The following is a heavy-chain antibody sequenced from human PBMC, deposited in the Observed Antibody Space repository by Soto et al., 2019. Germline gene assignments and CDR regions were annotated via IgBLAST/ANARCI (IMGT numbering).Heavy chain of an antibody. Sequence: SETLSLTCAVSGGSFSGYYWSWIRQPPGKGLQWIGEINHSGNTNSDPSLTSRLTISVDTSKNQFSLNLRSLTAADTAIYYCARAMQTYYDFWSGYYLDSWGQGTLVTVSS. CDR2: INHSGNT. CDR1: GGSFSGYY. CDR3: ARAMQTYYDFWSGYYLDS. D-gene: IGHD3-3*01. J-gene: IGHJ4*02. V-gene: IGHV4-34*01.